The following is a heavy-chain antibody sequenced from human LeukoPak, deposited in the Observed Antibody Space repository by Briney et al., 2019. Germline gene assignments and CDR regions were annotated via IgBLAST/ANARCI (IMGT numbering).Heavy chain of an antibody. CDR2: ISSSSSYI. CDR3: ARDGITMRILEY. CDR1: GFTFSSYS. V-gene: IGHV3-21*01. D-gene: IGHD3-10*01. Sequence: GGSLRLSCAASGFTFSSYSMNWVRQAPGKGLEWVSSISSSSSYIYYADSVKGRFTISRDNAKNSLYLQMDSLRAEDTAVYYCARDGITMRILEYWGQGTLVTVSS. J-gene: IGHJ4*02.